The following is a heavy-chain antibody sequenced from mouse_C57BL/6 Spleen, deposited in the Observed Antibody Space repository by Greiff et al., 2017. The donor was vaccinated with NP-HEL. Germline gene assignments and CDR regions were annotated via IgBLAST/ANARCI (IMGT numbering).Heavy chain of an antibody. J-gene: IGHJ4*01. Sequence: QVQLKQSGAELVRPGASVKLSCKASGYTFTDYYINWVKQRPGQGLEWIARIYPGSGNTYYNEKFKGKATLTAEKSSSTAYMQHSSLTSEDSAVYFCARDGAPMDYWGQGTSVTVSS. CDR1: GYTFTDYY. D-gene: IGHD2-3*01. V-gene: IGHV1-76*01. CDR3: ARDGAPMDY. CDR2: IYPGSGNT.